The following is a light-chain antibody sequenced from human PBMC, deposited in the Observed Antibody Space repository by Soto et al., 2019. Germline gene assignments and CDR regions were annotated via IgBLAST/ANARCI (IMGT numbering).Light chain of an antibody. Sequence: QSVLTQPASVSGSPGQSITITCTGNSREVIGYNYVSWYQHHPGKAPKLMIYDVSNRPSGVSNRFSGSKSGNTASLTISVLLPEDEADYYCSSYTTSNTRQIVFGTGTKVTVL. CDR2: DVS. V-gene: IGLV2-14*03. CDR1: SREVIGYNY. J-gene: IGLJ1*01. CDR3: SSYTTSNTRQIV.